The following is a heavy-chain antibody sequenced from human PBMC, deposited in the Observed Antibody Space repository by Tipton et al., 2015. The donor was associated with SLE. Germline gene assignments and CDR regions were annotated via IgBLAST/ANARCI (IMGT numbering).Heavy chain of an antibody. V-gene: IGHV4-38-2*02. J-gene: IGHJ4*02. CDR3: ARRGGPFTIFGVVIMGCFDY. D-gene: IGHD3-3*01. CDR1: GYSISSGYY. Sequence: TLSLTCTVSGYSISSGYYWGWIRQPPGKGLEWIGSIHYSGGTYYNPSLKSRGTISVDTSKNQFSLKLSSVTAADTAVYYCARRGGPFTIFGVVIMGCFDYWGQGTLVTVSS. CDR2: IHYSGGT.